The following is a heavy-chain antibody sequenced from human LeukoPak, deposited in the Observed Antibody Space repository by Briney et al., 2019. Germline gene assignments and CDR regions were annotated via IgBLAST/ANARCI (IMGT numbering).Heavy chain of an antibody. J-gene: IGHJ4*02. CDR3: TTEWGVQLWFNSEWNDY. CDR2: IKSKTDGGTT. V-gene: IGHV3-15*01. Sequence: PGGSLRLSCAASGFTFSNAWMSWVRQAPGKGLEWVGRIKSKTDGGTTDYAAPVKGRFTISRDDSKNTLYLQMNSLKTEDTAVYYCTTEWGVQLWFNSEWNDYWGQGTLVTVSS. CDR1: GFTFSNAW. D-gene: IGHD5-18*01.